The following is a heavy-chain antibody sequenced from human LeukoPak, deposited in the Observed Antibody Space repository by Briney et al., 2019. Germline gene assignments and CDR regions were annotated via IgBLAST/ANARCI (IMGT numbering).Heavy chain of an antibody. CDR2: IYYSGST. V-gene: IGHV4-39*01. Sequence: SETLSLTCTVSGGSISSSSYYWGWIRQPPGKGLEWIGSIYYSGSTYYNPSLKSRVTISVDTSKNQFSLKLSSVTAADTAVYYCARRRPANNYPLNNWFDPWGQGTLVTVSS. CDR3: ARRRPANNYPLNNWFDP. D-gene: IGHD4-11*01. CDR1: GGSISSSSYY. J-gene: IGHJ5*02.